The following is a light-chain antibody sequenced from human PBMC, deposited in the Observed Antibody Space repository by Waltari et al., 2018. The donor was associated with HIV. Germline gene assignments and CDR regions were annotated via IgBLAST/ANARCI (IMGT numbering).Light chain of an antibody. CDR2: DVS. J-gene: IGLJ1*01. Sequence: QSALPQPASVSGSPGQSITISCTGTISDVGGYNYVYWYQQHPGKAPKLMIYDVSNRPSGVSNRFSGSKSGNTASLTISGLQAEDEADYYCSSYTSSSPYAFGTGTKVTVL. CDR1: ISDVGGYNY. V-gene: IGLV2-14*03. CDR3: SSYTSSSPYA.